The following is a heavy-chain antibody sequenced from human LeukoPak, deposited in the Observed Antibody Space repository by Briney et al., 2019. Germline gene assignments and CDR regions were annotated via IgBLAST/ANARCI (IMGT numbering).Heavy chain of an antibody. Sequence: PGGSLRLSCAASGFTFSTYWMHWVRQAPGKGLEWVSRINTDGTIITHADSVKGRFITSRDNAKNTLYLQMNSLRAEDTAVYYCARDRNDFGNDYISGEVVDPWGQGALVTVSS. CDR3: ARDRNDFGNDYISGEVVDP. V-gene: IGHV3-74*01. CDR1: GFTFSTYW. D-gene: IGHD3-3*01. J-gene: IGHJ5*02. CDR2: INTDGTII.